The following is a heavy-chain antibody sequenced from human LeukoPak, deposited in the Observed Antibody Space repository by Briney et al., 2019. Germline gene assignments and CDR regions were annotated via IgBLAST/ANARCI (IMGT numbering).Heavy chain of an antibody. CDR2: INQSGST. CDR1: GGSFSVYY. V-gene: IGHV4-34*01. J-gene: IGHJ4*02. CDR3: ASTGRTSGYDS. D-gene: IGHD5-12*01. Sequence: SGTLSLTCAVYGGSFSVYYWSWIRQPPAEGLEWSGEINQSGSTNYNPSLKSRVPISVDTPTNHFSLKLSSVTAADTGVYYCASTGRTSGYDSWGQGTLVTVSS.